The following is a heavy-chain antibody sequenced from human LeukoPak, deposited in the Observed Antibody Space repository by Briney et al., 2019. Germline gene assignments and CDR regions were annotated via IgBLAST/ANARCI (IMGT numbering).Heavy chain of an antibody. V-gene: IGHV3-21*01. D-gene: IGHD2-15*01. CDR3: ARPLGYCTSGSCFPDY. J-gene: IGHJ4*02. CDR2: ISGSSSNI. CDR1: GFTFSSYS. Sequence: GGSLRLSCAASGFTFSSYSMNWVRHAPGEGLEWVSSISGSSSNIYYADSVKGRFTISRDNAKNSLYLQMNSLRAEDTAVYYCARPLGYCTSGSCFPDYWGQGTLVTVSS.